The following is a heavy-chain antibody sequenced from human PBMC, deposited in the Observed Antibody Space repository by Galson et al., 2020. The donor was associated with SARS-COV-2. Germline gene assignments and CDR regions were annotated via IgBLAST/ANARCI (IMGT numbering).Heavy chain of an antibody. Sequence: ASVKVSCKTSGYPFNKYGVSWVRQAPGQGLQWMGWVTTKNGDKRFAEDLQGRLIMTTDTSTSTAYMELRSLTSDDTAVYFCARFNGVSNPLPDYWGQGTLVTVSS. V-gene: IGHV1-18*01. D-gene: IGHD3-10*01. J-gene: IGHJ4*02. CDR3: ARFNGVSNPLPDY. CDR2: VTTKNGDK. CDR1: GYPFNKYG.